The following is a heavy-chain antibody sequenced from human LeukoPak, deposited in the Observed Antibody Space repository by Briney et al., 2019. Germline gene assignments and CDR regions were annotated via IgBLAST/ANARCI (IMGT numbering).Heavy chain of an antibody. J-gene: IGHJ4*02. Sequence: GGSLRLSCAASGFNFSSFGLHWVRQAPGKGLEWVAIIYSDGSNEYYADSVKGRFTISRDNSKNTLSLQMNSLRAEDTAVYHCAREQQWLGPLDYWGQGTLVTVPS. CDR2: IYSDGSNE. D-gene: IGHD6-19*01. CDR1: GFNFSSFG. CDR3: AREQQWLGPLDY. V-gene: IGHV3-33*01.